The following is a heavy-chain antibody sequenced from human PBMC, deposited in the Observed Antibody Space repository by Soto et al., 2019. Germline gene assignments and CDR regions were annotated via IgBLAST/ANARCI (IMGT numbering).Heavy chain of an antibody. CDR1: GASITQYY. CDR3: ARGGGGPYHNHEFDF. J-gene: IGHJ4*02. D-gene: IGHD6-25*01. CDR2: VSSTGST. Sequence: PSETLSLTCTVSGASITQYYWNWIRQSPGKGLEWIVSVSSTGSTVYNPSLTSRVTVSLDTSKNQFSLTLNSVTAADTAVYHCARGGGGPYHNHEFDFWGQGTLVTVSS. V-gene: IGHV4-59*01.